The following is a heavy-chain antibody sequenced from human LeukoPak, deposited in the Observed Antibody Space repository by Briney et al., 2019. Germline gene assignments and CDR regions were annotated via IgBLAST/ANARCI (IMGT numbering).Heavy chain of an antibody. D-gene: IGHD1-26*01. CDR1: GFSLSDYA. Sequence: GGSLRLSCAASGFSLSDYAMGWVRRAPGKGLDWVSAIGGGGTTYYADSVKGRFTISRDNSKNTLYLQMNSLRAEDTAVYYCAKHRDIVGATDAFDIWGQGTMVTVSS. CDR2: IGGGGTT. CDR3: AKHRDIVGATDAFDI. V-gene: IGHV3-23*01. J-gene: IGHJ3*02.